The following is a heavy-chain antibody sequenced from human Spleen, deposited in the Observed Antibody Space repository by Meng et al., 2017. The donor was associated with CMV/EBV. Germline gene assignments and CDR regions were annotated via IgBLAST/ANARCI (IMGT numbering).Heavy chain of an antibody. Sequence: LSLTCAASGFTFSSYSMNWVRQAPGRGLEWVAVISYDGSIEYYADSVTGRFAVSRDNSKNTLYLQMNSLRAEDTTVYYCARALDYFDSSGSFDFWGQGTLVTVSS. CDR2: ISYDGSIE. V-gene: IGHV3-30*03. J-gene: IGHJ4*02. D-gene: IGHD3-22*01. CDR3: ARALDYFDSSGSFDF. CDR1: GFTFSSYS.